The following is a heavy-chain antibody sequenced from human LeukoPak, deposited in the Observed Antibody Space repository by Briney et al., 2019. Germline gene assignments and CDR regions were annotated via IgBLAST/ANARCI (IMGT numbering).Heavy chain of an antibody. Sequence: SETLSLTCTVPGGSISSYYWSWTRQPPGKGLEWIGYIYYSGSTNYNPSLKSRVTISVDTSKNQFSLKLSSVTAADTAVYYCARENSSGWYPYNWFDPWGQGTLVTVSS. CDR2: IYYSGST. D-gene: IGHD6-19*01. V-gene: IGHV4-59*01. CDR3: ARENSSGWYPYNWFDP. J-gene: IGHJ5*02. CDR1: GGSISSYY.